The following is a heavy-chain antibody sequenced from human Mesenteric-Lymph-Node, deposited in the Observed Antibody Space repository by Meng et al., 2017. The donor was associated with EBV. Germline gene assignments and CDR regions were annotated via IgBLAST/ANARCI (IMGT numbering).Heavy chain of an antibody. CDR2: ITGNGGNT. J-gene: IGHJ4*02. CDR3: ARLTDY. CDR1: GFTFSSHS. V-gene: IGHV3-23*04. Sequence: GRLVEAGGGLVQPGGSLRLSCAASGFTFSSHSMSWVRQAPGKGLEWVSAITGNGGNTYYADSVKGRFTISRDNSKNTVYLQMNSLRAEDTAVYYCARLTDYWGQGTLVTVSS. D-gene: IGHD3-9*01.